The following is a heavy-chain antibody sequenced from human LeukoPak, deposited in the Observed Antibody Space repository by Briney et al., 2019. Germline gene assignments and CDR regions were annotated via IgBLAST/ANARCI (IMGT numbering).Heavy chain of an antibody. CDR2: INPNSGGT. CDR3: ARGGQRVRDFDY. V-gene: IGHV1-2*02. CDR1: GYTFTGYY. D-gene: IGHD6-13*01. Sequence: ASVKVSYKASGYTFTGYYMHWVRQAPGQGLEGMGWINPNSGGTNYAQKFQGRVTMTRDTSINTAYMELSRLRSDDTAVYYCARGGQRVRDFDYWGQGTLVTVSS. J-gene: IGHJ4*02.